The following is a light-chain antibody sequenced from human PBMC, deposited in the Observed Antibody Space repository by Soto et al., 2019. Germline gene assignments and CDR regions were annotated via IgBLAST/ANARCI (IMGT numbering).Light chain of an antibody. CDR2: KAS. V-gene: IGKV1-5*03. J-gene: IGKJ1*01. CDR3: KHYPSYSEE. Sequence: IHMTHSPSTLSGSVLERVTITCRSSQTISSWLAWYQQKPGKAPKLLIYKASTLKSGVPSRLSGSGSGTEFTLKISSLQPGAFPTYQCKHYPSYSEEFGHGTXVDIK. CDR1: QTISSW.